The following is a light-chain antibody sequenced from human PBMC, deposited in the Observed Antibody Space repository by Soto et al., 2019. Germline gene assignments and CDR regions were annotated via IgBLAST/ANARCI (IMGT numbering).Light chain of an antibody. V-gene: IGLV2-14*01. CDR1: SSDVGGYNY. Sequence: QSVLTHPASVSGSPGQSITISCTGTSSDVGGYNYVSWYQQHPGKAPKLMIYDVSNRPSGVSNRFSGSKSGNTASLTISGVQAEDEADYYCSSYTSSSTLDVVFGGGTTLTVL. J-gene: IGLJ2*01. CDR2: DVS. CDR3: SSYTSSSTLDVV.